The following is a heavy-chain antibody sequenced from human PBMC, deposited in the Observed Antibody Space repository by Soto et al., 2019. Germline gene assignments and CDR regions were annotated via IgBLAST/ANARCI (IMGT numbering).Heavy chain of an antibody. J-gene: IGHJ4*02. D-gene: IGHD6-19*01. Sequence: SETLSLTCIVSGGSISCSYWIWIRQSPGKGLEWLGYVYYTGSTNYSPSLRSRVSISVDTSKNEFSLRLSSVTAADTAVYFCARSVAVPGAHIDYWGQGTRVTVSS. CDR1: GGSISCSY. V-gene: IGHV4-59*01. CDR2: VYYTGST. CDR3: ARSVAVPGAHIDY.